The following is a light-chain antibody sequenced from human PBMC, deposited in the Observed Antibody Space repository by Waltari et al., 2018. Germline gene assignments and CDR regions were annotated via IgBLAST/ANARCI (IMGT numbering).Light chain of an antibody. CDR2: NDA. CDR3: HVWETSRDYQGF. Sequence: SYVLTQPPSVSVAPGQTATITCGGSELGSKSVHWYQQKAGQAPLLVIYNDADRPSGIPDRFSGSNSANTATLAISRVEAGDEADYYCHVWETSRDYQGFFGTGTKVTVL. CDR1: ELGSKS. V-gene: IGLV3-21*02. J-gene: IGLJ1*01.